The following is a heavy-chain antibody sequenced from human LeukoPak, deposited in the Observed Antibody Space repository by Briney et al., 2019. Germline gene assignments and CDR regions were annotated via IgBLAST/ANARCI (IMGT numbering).Heavy chain of an antibody. CDR3: ARHATYSSGWYGPDY. D-gene: IGHD6-19*01. CDR2: IYSSGST. CDR1: GASTSSSSYY. J-gene: IGHJ4*02. V-gene: IGHV4-39*01. Sequence: SETLSLTCTVSGASTSSSSYYWGWIRQPPGKGLEWIGSIYSSGSTYYNPSLKSRVTMSVDTPKNQFSLKLSSVTAADTAVYYCARHATYSSGWYGPDYWGQGTLVTVSS.